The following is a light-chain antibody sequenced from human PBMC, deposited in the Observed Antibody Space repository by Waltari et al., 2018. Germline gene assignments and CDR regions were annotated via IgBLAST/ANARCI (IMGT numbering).Light chain of an antibody. CDR2: GAS. Sequence: DIQVTPSPFSLSASVGARVHITCRASQSITAYLNWYQQRPGKAPKILIYGASTLQSGVPSRFSGSGSGTEFTLTISGLEPEDFATYYCQQGDSVPRTFGQGTKVDVK. CDR1: QSITAY. CDR3: QQGDSVPRT. J-gene: IGKJ1*01. V-gene: IGKV1-39*01.